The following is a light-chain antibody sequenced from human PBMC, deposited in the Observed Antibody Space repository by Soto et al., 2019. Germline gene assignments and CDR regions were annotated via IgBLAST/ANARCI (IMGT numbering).Light chain of an antibody. Sequence: QSALTQPASVSGSPGQSITISCSGTRSDVGGYNYVSWYQQHPGKAPKLMTYEVSNRPSGVSNRFSGSKSGNTASLTISGLQAEDEADYYCSSYTSSGTWVFGGGTKLTVL. J-gene: IGLJ3*02. CDR2: EVS. CDR1: RSDVGGYNY. CDR3: SSYTSSGTWV. V-gene: IGLV2-14*01.